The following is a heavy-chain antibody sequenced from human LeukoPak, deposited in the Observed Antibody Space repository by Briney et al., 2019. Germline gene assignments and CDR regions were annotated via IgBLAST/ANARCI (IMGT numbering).Heavy chain of an antibody. CDR2: ISWDGGST. D-gene: IGHD1-26*01. V-gene: IGHV3-43*01. J-gene: IGHJ4*02. CDR3: AKGHIVGAITEFDY. Sequence: GGSLRLSCAASGFTFSSYSMNWVRQAPGKGLEWVSLISWDGGSTYYADSVKGRFTISRDNSKNSLYLQMNSLRTEDTALYYCAKGHIVGAITEFDYWGQGTLVTVSS. CDR1: GFTFSSYS.